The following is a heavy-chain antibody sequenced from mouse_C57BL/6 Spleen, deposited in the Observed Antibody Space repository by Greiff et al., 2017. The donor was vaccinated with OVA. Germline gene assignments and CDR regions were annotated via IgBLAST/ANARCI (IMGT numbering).Heavy chain of an antibody. CDR1: GYTFTSYW. J-gene: IGHJ4*01. CDR3: SRVGLQPYYAMDY. V-gene: IGHV1-53*01. D-gene: IGHD2-4*01. CDR2: INPSNGGT. Sequence: QVQLQQPGTDLVKPGASVKLSCKASGYTFTSYWMHWVKQRPGQGLVWIGNINPSNGGTKYNEKFKSKATLTVDKASSTAYMQLNSLTSDDAAVDYCSRVGLQPYYAMDYWGQGTSVTVSS.